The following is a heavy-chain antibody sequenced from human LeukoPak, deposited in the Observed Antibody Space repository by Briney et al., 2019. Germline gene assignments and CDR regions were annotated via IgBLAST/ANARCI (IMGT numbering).Heavy chain of an antibody. CDR1: GGSFSGYY. J-gene: IGHJ4*02. V-gene: IGHV4-34*01. CDR2: INHSGST. D-gene: IGHD4-17*01. CDR3: ARVPTVTFFDY. Sequence: PSETLSLTCAVYGGSFSGYYWSWIRQPPGKGLEWIGEINHSGSTNYNPSLKSRVTISVDTSKNQFSLKLSSVTAAGTAVYYCARVPTVTFFDYWGQGTLVTVSS.